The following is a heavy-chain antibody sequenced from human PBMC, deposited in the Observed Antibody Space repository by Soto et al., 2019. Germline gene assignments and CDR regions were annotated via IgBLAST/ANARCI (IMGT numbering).Heavy chain of an antibody. V-gene: IGHV3-53*02. CDR3: ARVDIVATTSDF. CDR1: GFTVSSNY. D-gene: IGHD5-12*01. J-gene: IGHJ4*02. Sequence: EVQLVETGGGLIQPGGSLRLSCAASGFTVSSNYMSWVRQAPGKGLEWVSVIYSGGSTYYAESVKGRFTISRDNSKNTLYVQMNSLRAEDTAVYCCARVDIVATTSDFWGQGTLVTVSS. CDR2: IYSGGST.